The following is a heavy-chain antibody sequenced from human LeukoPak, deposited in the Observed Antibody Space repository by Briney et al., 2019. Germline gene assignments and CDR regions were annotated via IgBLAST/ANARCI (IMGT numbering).Heavy chain of an antibody. CDR2: ISSSGGAI. J-gene: IGHJ4*02. CDR3: ARGPPNYFDSSGYFYL. CDR1: GFTFRNYE. Sequence: PGGSLRLSCAASGFTFRNYEMNWVRQAPGKGPEWVSYISSSGGAIYFADSVKGRFTISRDNTKNSLYLQMNSLRAEDTGVYYCARGPPNYFDSSGYFYLWGQGTLVTVSS. D-gene: IGHD3-22*01. V-gene: IGHV3-48*03.